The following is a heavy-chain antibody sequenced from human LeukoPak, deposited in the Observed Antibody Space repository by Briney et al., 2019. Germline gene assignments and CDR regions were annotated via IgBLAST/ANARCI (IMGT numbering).Heavy chain of an antibody. V-gene: IGHV3-48*02. CDR2: ISRSSSSK. CDR1: GFTVTTNY. J-gene: IGHJ4*02. D-gene: IGHD3-10*01. Sequence: GGSLRLSCAASGFTVTTNYMNWVRQAPGKGLEWVAYISRSSSSKHYADSVKGRFTISRDSAKNSLYLQMNSLRDEDTAVYYCVREDPSEYGSIDYWGQGTLVTVSS. CDR3: VREDPSEYGSIDY.